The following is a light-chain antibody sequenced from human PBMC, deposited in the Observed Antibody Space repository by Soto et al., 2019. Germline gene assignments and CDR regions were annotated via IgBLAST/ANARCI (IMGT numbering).Light chain of an antibody. CDR3: QQYNNWPPYT. CDR1: QSVSAN. V-gene: IGKV3-15*01. CDR2: GAS. Sequence: EIVVTQSPATLSVSPGLGATLSCRARQSVSANLAWYQQNPGQAPRLLIYGASTRATGIPARFSGSGSGTEFTLTINSVQSEDFAVYYCQQYNNWPPYTVGQGTKLEV. J-gene: IGKJ2*01.